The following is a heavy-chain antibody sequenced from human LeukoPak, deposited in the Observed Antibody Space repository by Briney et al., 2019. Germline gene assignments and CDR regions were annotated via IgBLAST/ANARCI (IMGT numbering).Heavy chain of an antibody. J-gene: IGHJ3*02. CDR3: AREIRGAFDI. Sequence: PGGSLRLSCAASGFTFSSYGMHWVRQAPGEGLEWVAVIWYDGSNKYYADSVKGRFTISRDNSKNTLYLQMNSLRAEDTAVYYCAREIRGAFDIWGQGTMVTVSS. CDR1: GFTFSSYG. V-gene: IGHV3-33*01. CDR2: IWYDGSNK.